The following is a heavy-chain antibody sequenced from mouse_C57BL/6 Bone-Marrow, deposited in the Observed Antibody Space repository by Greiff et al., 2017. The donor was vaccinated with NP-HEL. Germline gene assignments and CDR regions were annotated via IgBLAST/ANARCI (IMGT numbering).Heavy chain of an antibody. Sequence: QVQLQQSGAELVKPGASVKLSCKASGYTFTSYWMHWVKQRPGQGLEWIGMIHPNSGSTNYNEKFKSNATLTVDKSSSTAYMQLSSLTSEDSAVYYCARISSLFAYWGQGTLVTVSA. J-gene: IGHJ3*01. CDR2: IHPNSGST. CDR3: ARISSLFAY. V-gene: IGHV1-64*01. CDR1: GYTFTSYW. D-gene: IGHD6-1*01.